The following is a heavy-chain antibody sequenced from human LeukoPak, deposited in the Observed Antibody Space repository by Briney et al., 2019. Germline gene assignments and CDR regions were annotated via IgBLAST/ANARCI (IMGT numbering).Heavy chain of an antibody. CDR3: VRGGSPPTSTWSLDE. Sequence: PGGSLRLSCAASGFTFSSYAMSWVRQAPGKGLEWVSAISGSGGSTYYADSVKGRFSISRDNSKNTVSLQMDSLTIEDTAVYYCVRGGSPPTSTWSLDEWGQGTLVSVSS. CDR1: GFTFSSYA. D-gene: IGHD2-2*01. V-gene: IGHV3-23*01. J-gene: IGHJ4*02. CDR2: ISGSGGST.